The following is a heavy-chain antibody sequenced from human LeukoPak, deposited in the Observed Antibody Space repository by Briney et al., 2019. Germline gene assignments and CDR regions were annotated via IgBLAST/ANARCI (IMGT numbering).Heavy chain of an antibody. CDR1: GGSISSGSYY. CDR3: ATTLEMATTRQDY. Sequence: SETLSLTCTVSGGSISSGSYYWSGIRQPAWKGLEWIGRIYTSGSTNYNPSLKSRVTISVDTSKNQFSLKLSSVTAADTAVYYCATTLEMATTRQDYWGQGTLVTVSS. D-gene: IGHD5-24*01. CDR2: IYTSGST. V-gene: IGHV4-61*02. J-gene: IGHJ4*02.